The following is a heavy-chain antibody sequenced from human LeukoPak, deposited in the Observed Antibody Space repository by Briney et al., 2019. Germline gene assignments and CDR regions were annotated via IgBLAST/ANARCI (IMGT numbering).Heavy chain of an antibody. CDR2: ISGSGGST. CDR3: AKDSRVLLWFGVSGV. CDR1: GFTFSSYA. Sequence: GGSLRLSCAAPGFTFSSYAMSWVRQAPGKGLEWVSAISGSGGSTYYADSVKGRFTISRDNSKNTLYLQMNSLRAEDTAVYYCAKDSRVLLWFGVSGVWGKGTTVTVSS. D-gene: IGHD3-10*01. V-gene: IGHV3-23*01. J-gene: IGHJ6*04.